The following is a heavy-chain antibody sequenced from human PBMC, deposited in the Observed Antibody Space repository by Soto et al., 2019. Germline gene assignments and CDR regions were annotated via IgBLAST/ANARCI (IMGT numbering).Heavy chain of an antibody. D-gene: IGHD1-20*01. CDR2: IASSSTYT. CDR1: GLTFSDYY. J-gene: IGHJ3*02. Sequence: GGSLRLSCAASGLTFSDYYMSWIRQAPGKGLEWVSYIASSSTYTNYADSVKGRFTISRDNAKNSLFLHMNSLRVEDTAVYYCARGYGAFDMWGQRTMVTGSS. V-gene: IGHV3-11*05. CDR3: ARGYGAFDM.